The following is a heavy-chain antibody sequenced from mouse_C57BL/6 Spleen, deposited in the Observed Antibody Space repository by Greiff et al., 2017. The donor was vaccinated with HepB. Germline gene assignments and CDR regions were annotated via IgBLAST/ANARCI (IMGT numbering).Heavy chain of an antibody. CDR2: ISSGSSTI. CDR3: ASEGLYYFDY. Sequence: VQLKESGGGLVKPGGSLKLSCAASGFTFSDYGMHWVRQAPEKGLEWVAYISSGSSTIYYADTVKGRFTISRDNAKNTLFLQMTSLRSEDTAMYYCASEGLYYFDYWGQGTTLTVSS. V-gene: IGHV5-17*01. J-gene: IGHJ2*01. D-gene: IGHD6-1*01. CDR1: GFTFSDYG.